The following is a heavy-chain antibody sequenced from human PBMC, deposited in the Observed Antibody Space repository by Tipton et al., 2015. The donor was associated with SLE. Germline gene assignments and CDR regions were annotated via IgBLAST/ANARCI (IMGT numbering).Heavy chain of an antibody. V-gene: IGHV4-39*07. CDR3: ASWGPIVYYYYYMDV. Sequence: TLSLTCSVSRGSISSSYYYWGWIRQPPGKGLEWIGSIHQSGRNYYNPSLQSRVTISVDTSKNQFSLKLSSVTAADTAVYYCASWGPIVYYYYYMDVWGKGTTVTVSS. CDR1: RGSISSSYYY. J-gene: IGHJ6*03. D-gene: IGHD3-16*01. CDR2: IHQSGRN.